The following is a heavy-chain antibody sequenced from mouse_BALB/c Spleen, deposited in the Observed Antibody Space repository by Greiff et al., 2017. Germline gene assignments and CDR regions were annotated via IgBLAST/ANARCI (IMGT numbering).Heavy chain of an antibody. CDR2: IYPGSGST. V-gene: IGHV1S22*01. D-gene: IGHD3-1*01. CDR1: GYTFTSYW. J-gene: IGHJ3*01. CDR3: ARQLGLAY. Sequence: LQQPGSELVRPGASVKLSCKASGYTFTSYWMHWVKQRHGQGLEWIGNIYPGSGSTNYNEKFKSKATLTVDTSSSTAYMQLSSLASEDSALYYCARQLGLAYWGQGTLVTVSA.